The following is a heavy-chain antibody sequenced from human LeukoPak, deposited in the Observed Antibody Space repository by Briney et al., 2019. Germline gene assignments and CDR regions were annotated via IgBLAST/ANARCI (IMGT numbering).Heavy chain of an antibody. V-gene: IGHV3-53*01. D-gene: IGHD5-12*01. CDR1: GFTVSSNY. Sequence: PGGSLRLSCAASGFTVSSNYMSWVRQAPGKGLEWVSVIYSGGSTYYADSVKGRFTISRDNSKNTLYLQMNSLRAEDTAVYYCASRYGGYVGPFDYWGQGTLVTVSS. CDR3: ASRYGGYVGPFDY. CDR2: IYSGGST. J-gene: IGHJ4*02.